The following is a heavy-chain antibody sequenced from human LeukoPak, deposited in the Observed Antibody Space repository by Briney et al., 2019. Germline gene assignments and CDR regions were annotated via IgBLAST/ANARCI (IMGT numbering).Heavy chain of an antibody. CDR3: ARGSKQLVLPLRLDY. D-gene: IGHD6-6*01. CDR1: GGTFSSYA. V-gene: IGHV1-69*05. J-gene: IGHJ4*02. CDR2: IIPIFGTA. Sequence: ASVKVSCKASGGTFSSYAISWVRQAPGQGLEWMGGIIPIFGTANYAQKFQGRVTITTDESTSTAYMELSSLRSEDTAVYYCARGSKQLVLPLRLDYWGQGTLVTVSS.